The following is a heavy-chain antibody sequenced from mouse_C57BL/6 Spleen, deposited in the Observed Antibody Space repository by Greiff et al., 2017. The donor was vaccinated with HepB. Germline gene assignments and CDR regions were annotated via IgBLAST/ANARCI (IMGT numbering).Heavy chain of an antibody. CDR2: IYPSDSET. Sequence: VQLQQPGAELVRPGSSVKLSCKASGYTFTSYWMDWVKQRPGQGLEWIGNIYPSDSETHYNQKFKDKATLTVDKSSSTAYMQLSSLTSEDSAVYYCARGRLLGWFAYWGQGTLVTVSA. D-gene: IGHD2-3*01. J-gene: IGHJ3*01. V-gene: IGHV1-61*01. CDR3: ARGRLLGWFAY. CDR1: GYTFTSYW.